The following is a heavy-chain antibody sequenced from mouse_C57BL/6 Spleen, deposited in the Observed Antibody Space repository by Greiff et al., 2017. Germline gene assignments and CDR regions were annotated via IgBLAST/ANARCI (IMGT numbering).Heavy chain of an antibody. D-gene: IGHD2-1*01. CDR2: INPSTGGT. J-gene: IGHJ4*01. Sequence: VQLKQSGPELVKPGASVKISCKASGYSFTGYYMNWVKQSPEKSLEWIGEINPSTGGTTYNQKFKAKATLTVDKSSSTAYMQLKSLTSDDSAVYYCARGGYGNLYSYAMDYWGQGTSVTVSS. CDR1: GYSFTGYY. V-gene: IGHV1-42*01. CDR3: ARGGYGNLYSYAMDY.